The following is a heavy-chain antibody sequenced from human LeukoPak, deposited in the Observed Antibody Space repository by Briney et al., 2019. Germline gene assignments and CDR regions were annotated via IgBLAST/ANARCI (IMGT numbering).Heavy chain of an antibody. D-gene: IGHD6-19*01. CDR1: GFTFSSYA. V-gene: IGHV3-23*01. CDR2: ISGSGGST. CDR3: AKDTPDDIAVAAPYFDY. J-gene: IGHJ4*02. Sequence: GGSLRLSCAASGFTFSSYAMSWVRQVPGKGLEWVSAISGSGGSTYYADSVKGRFIISRDNSKNTLYLQMNSLRAEDTAVYYCAKDTPDDIAVAAPYFDYWVQGTLVTVSS.